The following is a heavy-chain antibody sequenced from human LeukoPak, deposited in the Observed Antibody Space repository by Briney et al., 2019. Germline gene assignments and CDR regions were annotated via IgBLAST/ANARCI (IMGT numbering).Heavy chain of an antibody. V-gene: IGHV4-4*07. CDR1: GGSISSYY. Sequence: SETLSLTCTVSGGSISSYYWSWIRQPAGKGLEWIGRIYTSGSTNYNPSLKSRVTMSVDTSKNQFSLKLSSVTAADTAVYYCARDLVEMATIALDYWGQGTLVTVSS. J-gene: IGHJ4*02. CDR2: IYTSGST. D-gene: IGHD5-24*01. CDR3: ARDLVEMATIALDY.